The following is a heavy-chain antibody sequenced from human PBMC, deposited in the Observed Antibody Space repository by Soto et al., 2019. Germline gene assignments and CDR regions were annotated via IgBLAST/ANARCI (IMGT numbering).Heavy chain of an antibody. V-gene: IGHV6-1*01. CDR1: GDSVSSNSAA. CDR3: ANDAASAGGWFDP. J-gene: IGHJ5*02. D-gene: IGHD6-13*01. CDR2: TYYRSKWYN. Sequence: SQTLSLTCAISGDSVSSNSAAWNWIRQSPSRGLEWLGRTYYRSKWYNDYAGSVKSRITINPDTSKNRFSLQLTSVTPEDTAVYYCANDAASAGGWFDPWGQGTLVTVSS.